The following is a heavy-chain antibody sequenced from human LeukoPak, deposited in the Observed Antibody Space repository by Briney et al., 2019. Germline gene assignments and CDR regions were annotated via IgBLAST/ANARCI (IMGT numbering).Heavy chain of an antibody. Sequence: SETLSLTCAVSGYSISSGYDWGWIRQPPGKGLEWIGNIYHSGSTYYNPSLKRRVSLSVDTSKNHFSLKLSSVTAADTAVYYCARDDMVRGIKYYYYGMDVWGKGTTVTVSS. D-gene: IGHD3-10*01. CDR3: ARDDMVRGIKYYYYGMDV. J-gene: IGHJ6*04. CDR1: GYSISSGYD. CDR2: IYHSGST. V-gene: IGHV4-38-2*02.